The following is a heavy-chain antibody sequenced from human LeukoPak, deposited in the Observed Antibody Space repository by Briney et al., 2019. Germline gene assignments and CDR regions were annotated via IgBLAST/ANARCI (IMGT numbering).Heavy chain of an antibody. Sequence: GGSLRLSCAASGLTFSTFDMHWVRQATGKGLEWVSGIGKAGDTYYAGSVKGRFTISRENAKNSLYLQMNSLRTGDTAVYYCARGAYIGFDVWGQGTMVTVSS. CDR3: ARGAYIGFDV. CDR2: IGKAGDT. V-gene: IGHV3-13*04. D-gene: IGHD5-12*01. J-gene: IGHJ3*01. CDR1: GLTFSTFD.